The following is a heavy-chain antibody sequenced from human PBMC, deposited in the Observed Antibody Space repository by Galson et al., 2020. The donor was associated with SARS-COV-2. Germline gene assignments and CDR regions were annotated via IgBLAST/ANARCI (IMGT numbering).Heavy chain of an antibody. J-gene: IGHJ5*02. D-gene: IGHD3-22*01. V-gene: IGHV3-11*06. CDR2: ISGSSGYT. CDR3: AKSTYYVSFDP. Sequence: GALRLSCAASGFTFSDHYMSWIRQAPGKGLEWVSYISGSSGYTNYADSVKGRFTISRDNAKNSLYLQMNSLRAEDTAVYYCAKSTYYVSFDPWGQGTPVTVSS. CDR1: GFTFSDHY.